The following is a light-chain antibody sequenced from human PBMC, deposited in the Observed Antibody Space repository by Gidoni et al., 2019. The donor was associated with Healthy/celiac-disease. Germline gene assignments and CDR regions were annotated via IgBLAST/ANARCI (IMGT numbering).Light chain of an antibody. Sequence: EIVLTQSPATLSLSPGERATLSCRASQSVSSYLAWYKQKPGQATRLLIYDASNRATGIPARFGGSGSGTDFTLTISSLEPEDFAVYYCQQRSNWPTFGQGTRLEIK. CDR2: DAS. V-gene: IGKV3-11*01. CDR1: QSVSSY. CDR3: QQRSNWPT. J-gene: IGKJ5*01.